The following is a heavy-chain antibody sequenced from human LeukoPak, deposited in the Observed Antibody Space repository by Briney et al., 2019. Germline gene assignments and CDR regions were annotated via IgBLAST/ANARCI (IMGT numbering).Heavy chain of an antibody. CDR2: IYDSGST. V-gene: IGHV4-39*01. J-gene: IGHJ4*02. Sequence: PSETLSLTCTVSGGSIRSSYYYWGWIRQPPGKGLEWIGSIYDSGSTYYNPSLKSRVTISVDTSKNQFSLKLNSVTAADTAVYYCAGGGSSSPDYWGQGTLVTVSS. D-gene: IGHD6-6*01. CDR1: GGSIRSSYYY. CDR3: AGGGSSSPDY.